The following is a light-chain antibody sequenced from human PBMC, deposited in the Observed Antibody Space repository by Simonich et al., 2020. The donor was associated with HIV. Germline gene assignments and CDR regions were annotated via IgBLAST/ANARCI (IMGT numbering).Light chain of an antibody. CDR3: QQYNNYRT. CDR1: PSVSTW. J-gene: IGKJ1*01. Sequence: DIQMTQSPSTLSASLGDRVTITCRASPSVSTWVAWYQQKPGKAPKLLIYKASSLESGVPLRFSGSGFGTEFTLTISSLQPDDFATYYCQQYNNYRTFGQGTKVEIK. V-gene: IGKV1-5*03. CDR2: KAS.